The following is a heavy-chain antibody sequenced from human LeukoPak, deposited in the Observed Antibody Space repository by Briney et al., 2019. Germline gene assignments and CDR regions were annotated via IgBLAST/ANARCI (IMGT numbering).Heavy chain of an antibody. CDR1: GEPVTFHY. Sequence: PPETLSLTCGAVGEPVTFHYWSWIRQPPGKGLEWIAEINHSGSSNYNPSLKSRVTVSLDKSRNQFSLTLSSVTAADTAVYYCARLLGRESNSWESFDYWGQGTLVTVSS. J-gene: IGHJ4*02. V-gene: IGHV4-34*01. CDR3: ARLLGRESNSWESFDY. D-gene: IGHD6-13*01. CDR2: INHSGSS.